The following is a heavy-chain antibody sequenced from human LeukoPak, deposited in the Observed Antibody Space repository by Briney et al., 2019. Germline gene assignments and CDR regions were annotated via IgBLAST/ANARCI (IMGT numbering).Heavy chain of an antibody. CDR3: EREVVTDVIDAFDI. CDR1: GGSISSSYYY. V-gene: IGHV4-39*02. D-gene: IGHD2-2*01. Sequence: PSETPLTCTVSGGSISSSYYYWGWIRQPPGKGLEWIGSIYNSGSTHYNPSLKSRVTISVDTSKNQFSLKLSSVTAADTAVYYCEREVVTDVIDAFDIWGQGTMVTVSS. CDR2: IYNSGST. J-gene: IGHJ3*02.